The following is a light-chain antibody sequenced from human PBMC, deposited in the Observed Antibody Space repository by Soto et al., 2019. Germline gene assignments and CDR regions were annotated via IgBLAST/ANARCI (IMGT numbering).Light chain of an antibody. CDR1: QSISSY. Sequence: DIQMTQSPSSPSASVGYRFTITCRASQSISSYLNWYQQKPGKAPKLLIYAASSLQSGVPSRFSGSGSGTDFTLTIRSLQPEDFATYYCQQYNSYSLITFGQGTRLEIK. J-gene: IGKJ5*01. CDR2: AAS. CDR3: QQYNSYSLIT. V-gene: IGKV1-39*01.